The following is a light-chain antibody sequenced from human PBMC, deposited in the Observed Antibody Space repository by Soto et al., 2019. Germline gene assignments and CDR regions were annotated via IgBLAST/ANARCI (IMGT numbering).Light chain of an antibody. Sequence: EIVMTQSPATLSVSPGERATLSCRASQSVSSSLAWYQQKPGQAPRLLIYGASTRATGIPARFSGSGSGTEFTLTISSLQSEDFAVYYCQQYSIWRTFGQGTKVDIK. J-gene: IGKJ1*01. CDR2: GAS. CDR1: QSVSSS. V-gene: IGKV3-15*01. CDR3: QQYSIWRT.